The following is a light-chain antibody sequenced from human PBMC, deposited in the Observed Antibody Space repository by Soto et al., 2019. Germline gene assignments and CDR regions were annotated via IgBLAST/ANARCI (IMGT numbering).Light chain of an antibody. V-gene: IGKV1-9*01. J-gene: IGKJ5*01. Sequence: IQLTQSPSSLSASVGDRVAFTCGASQDISSYLVWYQQKPGAAPKLLIYAASALHSGVPPRFSGSGSGTDFTLTISSLQPEDFAVYFCQQFKNYPITFGQGTRLEIK. CDR3: QQFKNYPIT. CDR1: QDISSY. CDR2: AAS.